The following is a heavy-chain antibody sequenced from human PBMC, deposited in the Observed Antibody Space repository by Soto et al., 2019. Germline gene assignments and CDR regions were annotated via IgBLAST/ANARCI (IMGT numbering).Heavy chain of an antibody. J-gene: IGHJ4*02. CDR3: ARGLYGAYGQDF. V-gene: IGHV3-74*01. CDR2: IKGDEITT. CDR1: GFTFSSYW. Sequence: EVQLVESGENLVQPGGSLRLSCAASGFTFSSYWIHWVRQAPGKGLVWVSRIKGDEITTNYADSVKGRFIISRDNAKNTVFLQMPSLRAEDTALYYCARGLYGAYGQDFWGQGMLVTVSS. D-gene: IGHD4-17*01.